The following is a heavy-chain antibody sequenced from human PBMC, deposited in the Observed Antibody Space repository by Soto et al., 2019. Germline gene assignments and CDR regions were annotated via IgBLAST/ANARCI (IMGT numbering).Heavy chain of an antibody. V-gene: IGHV3-21*01. Sequence: GSLRLSCAASGFTFSSYSMNWVRQAPGKGLEWVSSISSSSSYIYYADSVKGRFTISRDNAKNSLYLQMNSLRAEDTAVYYCARGASFDWLFDYWGQGTRVTAPQ. J-gene: IGHJ4*02. D-gene: IGHD3-9*01. CDR1: GFTFSSYS. CDR2: ISSSSSYI. CDR3: ARGASFDWLFDY.